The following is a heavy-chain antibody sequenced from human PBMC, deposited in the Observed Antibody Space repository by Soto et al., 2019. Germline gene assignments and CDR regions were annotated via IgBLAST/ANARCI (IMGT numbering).Heavy chain of an antibody. D-gene: IGHD6-13*01. V-gene: IGHV4-59*08. CDR3: ARLIGNSWLDY. J-gene: IGHJ4*02. CDR2: IYYS. Sequence: SETLSLTCTVSGGSISSYYWSWIRQPPGKGLEWIGYIYYSEYAISVQSRITVNADTSKNQVSLQLDYVTPDDTAVYYCARLIGNSWLDYWGQGTLVTVSS. CDR1: GGSISSYY.